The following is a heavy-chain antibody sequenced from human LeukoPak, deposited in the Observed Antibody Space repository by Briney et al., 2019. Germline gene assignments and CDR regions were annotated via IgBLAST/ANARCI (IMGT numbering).Heavy chain of an antibody. D-gene: IGHD4-17*01. Sequence: GASVKVSCKASGYTFTSYAMHWVRQAPGQRLEWMGWINAGNGNTKYSQEFQGRVTITRDTSASTAYMELSSLRSDDTAVYYCARAPDYGDYVPLGDASDYWGQGTLVTVSS. CDR3: ARAPDYGDYVPLGDASDY. J-gene: IGHJ4*02. V-gene: IGHV1-3*01. CDR2: INAGNGNT. CDR1: GYTFTSYA.